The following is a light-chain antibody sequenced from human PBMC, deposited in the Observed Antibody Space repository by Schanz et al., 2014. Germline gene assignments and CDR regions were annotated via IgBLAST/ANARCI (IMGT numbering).Light chain of an antibody. J-gene: IGLJ2*01. Sequence: QSALTQPASVSGSPGQSITISCTGTSSDVGTSNLLSWYQQYPGKAPKLLIYDVIKRPSGVSNRFSGSKSGNTASLTISGLQTEDEADYYCSSYTSSSTLIFGGGTKLTVL. CDR1: SSDVGTSNL. CDR3: SSYTSSSTLI. V-gene: IGLV2-14*02. CDR2: DVI.